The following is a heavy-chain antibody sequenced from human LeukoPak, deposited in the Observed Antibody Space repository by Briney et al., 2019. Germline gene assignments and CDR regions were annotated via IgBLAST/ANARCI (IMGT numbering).Heavy chain of an antibody. CDR2: IYPGDSDT. CDR3: ARVFYDSSGYPTGDDAFDI. CDR1: GYSFTSYW. Sequence: GESLKISCKGSGYSFTSYWIGWVCQMPGKGLEWMGIIYPGDSDTRYSPSFQGQVTISADKSISTAYLQWSSLKASDTAMYYCARVFYDSSGYPTGDDAFDIWGQGTMVTVSS. J-gene: IGHJ3*02. V-gene: IGHV5-51*01. D-gene: IGHD3-22*01.